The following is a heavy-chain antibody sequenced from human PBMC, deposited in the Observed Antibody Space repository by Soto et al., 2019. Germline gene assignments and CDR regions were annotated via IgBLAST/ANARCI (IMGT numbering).Heavy chain of an antibody. CDR3: ATRYCSGSGCYFDY. CDR2: INGGGGAT. Sequence: EVQLLESGGALVQPGGSLRLSCAASGFTFSTYVMTWVRQAPGEGLEWVSTINGGGGATYHADSVKGRFTISRDNSKNTLYLQMDSLRAKDTAVYYCATRYCSGSGCYFDYWGQGTLVAVSS. CDR1: GFTFSTYV. V-gene: IGHV3-23*01. D-gene: IGHD2-15*01. J-gene: IGHJ4*02.